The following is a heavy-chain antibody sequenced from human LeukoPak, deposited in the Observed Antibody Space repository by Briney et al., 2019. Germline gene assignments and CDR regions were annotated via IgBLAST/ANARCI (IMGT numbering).Heavy chain of an antibody. CDR2: IYYSGST. J-gene: IGHJ4*02. CDR3: ARSGYCSGGSCFALDY. V-gene: IGHV4-59*01. Sequence: IPSETLSLTCTVSGGSISSYYWSWIRQPPGKGLEWIGYIYYSGSTNYNPSLKSRVTISVDTSKNQFSLKLSSVTAADTAVYYCARSGYCSGGSCFALDYWGQGTLVTVSS. CDR1: GGSISSYY. D-gene: IGHD2-15*01.